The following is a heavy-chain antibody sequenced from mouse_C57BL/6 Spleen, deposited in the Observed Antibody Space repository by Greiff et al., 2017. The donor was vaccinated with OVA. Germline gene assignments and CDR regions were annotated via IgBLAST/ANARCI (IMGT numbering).Heavy chain of an antibody. CDR3: ARYHDGYGVDY. Sequence: QVQLKQSGAELVKPGASVKISCKASGYAFSSYWMNWVKQRPGKGLEWIGQIYPGDGDTNYNGKFKGKATLTADKSSSTAYMQLSSLTSEDSAVYFCARYHDGYGVDYWGQGTSVTVSS. CDR2: IYPGDGDT. V-gene: IGHV1-80*01. J-gene: IGHJ4*01. CDR1: GYAFSSYW. D-gene: IGHD2-3*01.